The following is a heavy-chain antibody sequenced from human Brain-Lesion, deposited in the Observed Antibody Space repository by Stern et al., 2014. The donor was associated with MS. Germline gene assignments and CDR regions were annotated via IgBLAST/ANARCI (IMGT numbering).Heavy chain of an antibody. V-gene: IGHV1-2*02. CDR1: GYIFTGYY. D-gene: IGHD3-3*01. J-gene: IGHJ6*02. CDR3: ARDQRGITIFGVVTDYYYLGMDV. Sequence: QVQLVQSGAEVKKPGASVKVSCKTSGYIFTGYYIHWVRQAPGQGLEWIAWINTNTGGTKYAQKFQGRVTMSRDTSISTAYVELSSLTSDDTAVYYCARDQRGITIFGVVTDYYYLGMDVWGQGTTVTVSS. CDR2: INTNTGGT.